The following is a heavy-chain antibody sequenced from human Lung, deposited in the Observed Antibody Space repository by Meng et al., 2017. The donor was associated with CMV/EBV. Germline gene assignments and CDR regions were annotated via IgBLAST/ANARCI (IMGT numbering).Heavy chain of an antibody. CDR2: ISFDGSDE. CDR3: ARSDGSGASYYSTFFDY. J-gene: IGHJ4*02. D-gene: IGHD2-15*01. V-gene: IGHV3-30*03. Sequence: FIVRVDGMHWVRQAPGKGLEWVAIISFDGSDEYYADSVKGRFSISRDNSRDTLYLQMNSLIADDTAVYYCARSDGSGASYYSTFFDYWGQGTLVTVSS. CDR1: FIVRVDG.